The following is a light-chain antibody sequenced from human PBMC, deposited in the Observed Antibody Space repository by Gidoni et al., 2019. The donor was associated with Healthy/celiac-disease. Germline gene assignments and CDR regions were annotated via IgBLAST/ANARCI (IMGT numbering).Light chain of an antibody. J-gene: IGKJ3*01. CDR3: QQSYSTPPLT. V-gene: IGKV1-39*01. CDR1: QSISSY. Sequence: DIQMTQSPSSLSASVGDRVTITCRASQSISSYLNWYQQKPGKAPKLLIYAASSLQSEVPSRFSGSGSGTDFTLTISSLQPEDFATYYCQQSYSTPPLTFGPGTKVDIK. CDR2: AAS.